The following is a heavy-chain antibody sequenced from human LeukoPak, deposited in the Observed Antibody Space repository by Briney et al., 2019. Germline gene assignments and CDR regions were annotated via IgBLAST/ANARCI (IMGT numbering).Heavy chain of an antibody. V-gene: IGHV3-48*04. CDR1: GFTFSSYW. D-gene: IGHD6-13*01. Sequence: GGSLRLSCAASGFTFSSYWMSWVRQAPGKGLEWVSYISSSSSTIYYADSVKGRFTISRDNAKNTLYLQMNSLRAEDTAVYYCARGSDIAAAGTDYYYGMDVWGQGTTVTVSS. CDR2: ISSSSSTI. CDR3: ARGSDIAAAGTDYYYGMDV. J-gene: IGHJ6*02.